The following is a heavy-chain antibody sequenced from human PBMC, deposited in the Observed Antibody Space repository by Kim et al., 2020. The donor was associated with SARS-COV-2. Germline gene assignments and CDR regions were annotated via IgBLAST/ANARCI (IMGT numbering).Heavy chain of an antibody. CDR2: IYYSGNT. CDR1: GGSISGSIYYY. V-gene: IGHV4-39*01. Sequence: SETLSLTCTVSGGSISGSIYYYWGWNRQTPGKGLEWIGSIYYSGNTHYNPSLNSRVTISVDTSKNQFSLKLSSVTAADTALYYCVRSTPTPYNWFDPWGHGTLVTVSS. CDR3: VRSTPTPYNWFDP. J-gene: IGHJ5*02. D-gene: IGHD2-15*01.